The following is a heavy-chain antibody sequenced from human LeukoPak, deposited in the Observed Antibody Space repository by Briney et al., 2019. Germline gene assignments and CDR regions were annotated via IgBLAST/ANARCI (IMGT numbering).Heavy chain of an antibody. V-gene: IGHV1-8*01. CDR1: GYTFTNLD. CDR3: ASNPPNTGDFYY. Sequence: GASVKVSCKTSGYTFTNLDINWLRQAPGQGLEWMGWMSPNSGDTGYAQKFQGRVSMTRDIFKSTAYMELSSLRSEDTATYYCASNPPNTGDFYYWGLGTLVTVSS. J-gene: IGHJ4*02. D-gene: IGHD1-1*01. CDR2: MSPNSGDT.